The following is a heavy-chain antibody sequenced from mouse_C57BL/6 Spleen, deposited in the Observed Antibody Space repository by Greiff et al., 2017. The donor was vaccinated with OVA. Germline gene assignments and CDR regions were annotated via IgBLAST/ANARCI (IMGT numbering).Heavy chain of an antibody. CDR2: IDPANGNT. CDR3: AVYYCEPAVFGD. CDR1: GYTFKNSY. Sequence: VQLKQSVAELVRPGASVKLSCTASGYTFKNSYMNWVKQRPEQGLEWIGRIDPANGNTKYDLKFQGKATITADTSSITAYLQLSSLTSEDTAIYYCAVYYCEPAVFGDWGQGTLVTVSA. D-gene: IGHD2-4*01. V-gene: IGHV14-3*01. J-gene: IGHJ3*01.